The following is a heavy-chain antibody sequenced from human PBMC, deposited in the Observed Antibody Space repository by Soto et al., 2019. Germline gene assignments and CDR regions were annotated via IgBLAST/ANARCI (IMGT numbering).Heavy chain of an antibody. CDR2: IIPIFGTA. D-gene: IGHD3-22*01. V-gene: IGHV1-69*06. Sequence: GPSVKVSCTASGGTFSSYAISWVRQAPGQGLEGMGGIIPIFGTANYAQKFQGRVTITADKSTSTAYMELSSLRSEDTAVYYCARGWSGYYYDSSGYYRTRWFDPWGQGTLVTVSS. J-gene: IGHJ5*02. CDR3: ARGWSGYYYDSSGYYRTRWFDP. CDR1: GGTFSSYA.